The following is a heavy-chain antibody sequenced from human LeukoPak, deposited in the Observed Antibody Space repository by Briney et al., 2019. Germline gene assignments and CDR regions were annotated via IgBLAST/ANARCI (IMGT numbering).Heavy chain of an antibody. J-gene: IGHJ4*02. CDR1: GFTVSSNY. CDR2: ISSSSSTI. V-gene: IGHV3-48*04. D-gene: IGHD3-10*01. Sequence: GGSLRLSCAASGFTVSSNYMSWVRQAPGKGLEWVSYISSSSSTIYYADSVKGRFTISRDNAKNSLYLQMNSLRAEDTAVYYCARLAFGELLYPKYWGQGTLVTVSS. CDR3: ARLAFGELLYPKY.